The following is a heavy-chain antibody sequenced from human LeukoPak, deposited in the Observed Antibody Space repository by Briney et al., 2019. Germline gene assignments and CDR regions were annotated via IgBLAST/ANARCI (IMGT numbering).Heavy chain of an antibody. CDR1: GGSFSGYY. Sequence: SETLSLTCAVYGGSFSGYYWGWIRQPPGKGLEWIGEINHSGSTNYNPSLKSRVTISVDTSKNQFSLKLSSVTAADTAVYYCARGSTSRNFDIWGQGTMVTVSS. J-gene: IGHJ3*02. D-gene: IGHD2-2*01. CDR2: INHSGST. V-gene: IGHV4-34*01. CDR3: ARGSTSRNFDI.